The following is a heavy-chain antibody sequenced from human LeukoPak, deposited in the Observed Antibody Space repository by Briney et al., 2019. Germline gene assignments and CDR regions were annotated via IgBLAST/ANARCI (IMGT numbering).Heavy chain of an antibody. V-gene: IGHV4-34*01. CDR3: ARGPLYSSSWYNWFDP. D-gene: IGHD6-13*01. Sequence: SETLSLTCAVYGGSFSGYYWSWVRQPPGKGLEWIGEINHSGSTNYNPSLKGRVTISVDTSKNQFSLKLSSVPAADTAVYYCARGPLYSSSWYNWFDPWGQGTLVTVSS. CDR1: GGSFSGYY. CDR2: INHSGST. J-gene: IGHJ5*02.